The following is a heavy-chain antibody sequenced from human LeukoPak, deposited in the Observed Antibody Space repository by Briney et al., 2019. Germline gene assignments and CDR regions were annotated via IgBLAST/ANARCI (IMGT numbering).Heavy chain of an antibody. CDR3: ANRIAVADQFGY. D-gene: IGHD6-19*01. CDR1: GFTFSSYA. V-gene: IGHV3-23*01. J-gene: IGHJ4*02. Sequence: PGGSLRLSCAASGFTFSSYAMNWVRQAPGKGLEWVSGISGSGGSTYYADSVKGRFTISRDNSKNTLYLQMNSLRAEDTAVYYCANRIAVADQFGYWGQGTLVTVSS. CDR2: ISGSGGST.